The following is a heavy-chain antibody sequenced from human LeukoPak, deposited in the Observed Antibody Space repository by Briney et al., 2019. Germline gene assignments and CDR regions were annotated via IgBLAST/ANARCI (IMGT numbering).Heavy chain of an antibody. Sequence: GGSLRLSCAASGFTFSSYSMNWVRQAPGKVLEWVSSISSISSYIYYADSVKGRFTISRDNAKNSLYLQMNSLRAEDTAVYYCARGHRVFGSGSNTRRGRFDPWGQGTLVTVSS. V-gene: IGHV3-21*01. D-gene: IGHD6-19*01. CDR1: GFTFSSYS. CDR2: ISSISSYI. J-gene: IGHJ5*02. CDR3: ARGHRVFGSGSNTRRGRFDP.